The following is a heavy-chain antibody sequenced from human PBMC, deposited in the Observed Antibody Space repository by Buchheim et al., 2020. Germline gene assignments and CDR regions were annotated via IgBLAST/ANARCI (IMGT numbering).Heavy chain of an antibody. J-gene: IGHJ4*02. CDR2: ILYDGSNK. V-gene: IGHV3-30-3*01. CDR3: ARVGQLLWFGELPPDFDY. D-gene: IGHD3-10*01. CDR1: GFTFSSYA. Sequence: QVQLVESGGGVVQPGRSLRLSCAASGFTFSSYAMHWVRQAPGKGLEWVAVILYDGSNKYYADSVKGRFTISRDNSKNTLYLQMNSLRAEDTAVYYCARVGQLLWFGELPPDFDYWGQGTL.